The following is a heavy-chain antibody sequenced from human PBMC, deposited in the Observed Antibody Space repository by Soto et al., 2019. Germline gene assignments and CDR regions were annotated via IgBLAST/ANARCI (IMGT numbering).Heavy chain of an antibody. D-gene: IGHD1-7*01. CDR2: IYYSGST. J-gene: IGHJ4*02. CDR1: GGSISSGDYY. V-gene: IGHV4-30-4*01. CDR3: ARRITGTYFDY. Sequence: TLSLTCTVSGGSISSGDYYWSWIRHPPGKGLEWIGYIYYSGSTYYNPSLKSRVTISVDTSKNQFSLKLSSVTAADTAVYYCARRITGTYFDYWGQGTLVTVSS.